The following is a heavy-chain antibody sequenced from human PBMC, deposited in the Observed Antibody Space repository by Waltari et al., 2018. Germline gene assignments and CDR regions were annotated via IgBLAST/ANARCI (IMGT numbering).Heavy chain of an antibody. V-gene: IGHV3-7*01. CDR1: GLTFSRFW. CDR2: INEDGSEK. Sequence: EVQLVESGGGLVQPGGSLRLSCAASGLTFSRFWMTGVRQAPGKGLEGVANINEDGSEKHYVDSVKGRFTISRDNAKNSLFLQMNSLRADDTAVYYCASGGHVDYCGQGTLVTVSS. CDR3: ASGGHVDY. J-gene: IGHJ4*02.